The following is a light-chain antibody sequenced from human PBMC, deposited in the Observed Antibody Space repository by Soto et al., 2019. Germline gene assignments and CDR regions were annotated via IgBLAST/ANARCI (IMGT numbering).Light chain of an antibody. CDR2: DVS. Sequence: QSALTQPASVSGSPGQSITISCTGTSSDVGGYKYVSWYQQHPGKAPKLMIYDVSNRPSGVSNRFSGSKSGNTASLNISGLQAEDEADYYCSSYRSSSTLYVFGTGNKVTVL. J-gene: IGLJ1*01. CDR3: SSYRSSSTLYV. V-gene: IGLV2-14*01. CDR1: SSDVGGYKY.